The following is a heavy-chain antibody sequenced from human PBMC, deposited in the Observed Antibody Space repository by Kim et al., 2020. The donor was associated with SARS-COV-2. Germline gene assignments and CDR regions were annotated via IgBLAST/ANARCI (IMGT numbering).Heavy chain of an antibody. D-gene: IGHD6-13*01. CDR3: ARIGYGSSSLDF. CDR2: INQDGSVI. CDR1: GFTFRNYW. Sequence: GGSLRLSCAASGFTFRNYWMTWVRQATGKGLEWVANINQDGSVIYYAHSVKGRFTISRGNAKNSLYLQIHNLRADDTAIFYCARIGYGSSSLDFWGQGTLVTVSS. J-gene: IGHJ4*02. V-gene: IGHV3-7*01.